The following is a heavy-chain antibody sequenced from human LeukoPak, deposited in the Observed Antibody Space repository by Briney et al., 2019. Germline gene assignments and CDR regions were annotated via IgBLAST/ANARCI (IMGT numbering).Heavy chain of an antibody. Sequence: GGSLRLSCAASGFIFSSCWMSWVRQSPGKGREWVANIKPDGSEEYYVDSVKGRFTISRDNAKNALYLEMNSLRVGDPAVYYCARERMYSGSGSTYPYYDYWGQGTLVTVSS. V-gene: IGHV3-7*01. CDR3: ARERMYSGSGSTYPYYDY. CDR2: IKPDGSEE. J-gene: IGHJ4*02. D-gene: IGHD3-10*01. CDR1: GFIFSSCW.